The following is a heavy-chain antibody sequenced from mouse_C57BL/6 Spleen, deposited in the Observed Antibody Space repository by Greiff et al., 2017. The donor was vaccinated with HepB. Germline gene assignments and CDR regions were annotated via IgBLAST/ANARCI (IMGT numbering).Heavy chain of an antibody. CDR1: GYTFTDYY. V-gene: IGHV1-26*01. CDR3: ARAYYSNYDATDY. Sequence: EVQLQQSGPELVKPGASVKISCKASGYTFTDYYMNWVKQSHGKSLEWIGDINPNNGGTSYNQKFKGKATLTVDKSSSTAYMELRSLTSEDSAVYYCARAYYSNYDATDYWGQGTSVTVSS. CDR2: INPNNGGT. D-gene: IGHD2-5*01. J-gene: IGHJ4*01.